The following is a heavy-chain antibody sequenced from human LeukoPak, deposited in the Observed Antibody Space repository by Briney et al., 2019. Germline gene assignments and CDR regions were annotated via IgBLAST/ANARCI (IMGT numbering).Heavy chain of an antibody. D-gene: IGHD4-17*01. Sequence: GGSLRLSCAASGFTFSNAWMSWVRQAPGKGLEWVAFIRYDGINKYYADSVEGRISISRDNSKNTLYLQMNSLRAEDTAVYYCAKEIWPTVTIPGRTYFDYWGQGTLVTVSS. CDR1: GFTFSNAW. CDR2: IRYDGINK. V-gene: IGHV3-30*02. J-gene: IGHJ4*02. CDR3: AKEIWPTVTIPGRTYFDY.